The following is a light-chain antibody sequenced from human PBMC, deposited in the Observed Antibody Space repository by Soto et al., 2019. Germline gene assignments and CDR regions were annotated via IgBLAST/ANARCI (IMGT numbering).Light chain of an antibody. CDR1: QSVSSNY. CDR3: QQFGSSPYA. J-gene: IGKJ2*01. Sequence: EVVLTQSPGTLSLSPGERATLSCRASQSVSSNYLAWYQQKPGQAPSLLIYGASSRATGIPDRFSGSGSGTDFTLTVSRLEPEDFATYYCQQFGSSPYAFGQGTRLAIK. V-gene: IGKV3-20*01. CDR2: GAS.